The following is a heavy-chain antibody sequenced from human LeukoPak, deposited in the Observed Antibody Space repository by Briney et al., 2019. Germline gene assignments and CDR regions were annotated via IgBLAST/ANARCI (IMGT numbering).Heavy chain of an antibody. CDR2: ISVSGGST. CDR3: AKEGRPGDYYYGMDV. CDR1: GFTFSSYA. Sequence: PGGSLRLSCAASGFTFSSYAMSWVRQAPGKGLEWASTISVSGGSTYYADSVKGRFTISRDNSKNTLYLQANSLRAEDTAVYYCAKEGRPGDYYYGMDVWGQGTTVTVSS. V-gene: IGHV3-23*01. J-gene: IGHJ6*02.